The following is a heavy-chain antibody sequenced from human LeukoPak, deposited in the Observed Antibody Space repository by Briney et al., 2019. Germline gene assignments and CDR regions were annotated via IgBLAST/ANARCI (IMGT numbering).Heavy chain of an antibody. D-gene: IGHD2-2*01. CDR1: GFTFSSYT. CDR2: ITTSDGNT. J-gene: IGHJ4*02. CDR3: AKGVLSNQNFDY. V-gene: IGHV3-23*01. Sequence: AGGSLRLSCAASGFTFSSYTMSWVRQAPGKGLEWVSTITTSDGNTYYADSVKGRFTVSRDNSKNTLYLQMNSLRAEDTAVYYCAKGVLSNQNFDYWGQGTLVTVSS.